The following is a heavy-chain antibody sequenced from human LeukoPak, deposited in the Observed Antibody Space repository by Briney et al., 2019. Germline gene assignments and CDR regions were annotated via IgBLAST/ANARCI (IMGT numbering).Heavy chain of an antibody. CDR2: MNPNTGNT. J-gene: IGHJ4*02. D-gene: IGHD3-16*01. Sequence: ASVKVSCKASGYTFTSYYMHWVRQATGQGLEWMAWMNPNTGNTGFAQKFQGTVTVSWNTDISTAYMELNSLRSEDTAVYYCARFGGRAAKDDRLDYWGQGTLVTVSS. CDR3: ARFGGRAAKDDRLDY. V-gene: IGHV1-8*03. CDR1: GYTFTSYY.